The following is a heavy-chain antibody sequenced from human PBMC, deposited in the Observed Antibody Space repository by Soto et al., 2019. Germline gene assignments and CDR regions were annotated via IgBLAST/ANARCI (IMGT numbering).Heavy chain of an antibody. CDR1: GYTFTGYY. Sequence: ASVKVSCKASGYTFTGYYMHWVRQAPGQGLEWMGMINPNGGGTSYAQKFQGRVTMTRDTSTSTVYMELSSLRSEDTAVYYCARERIAAAGYYYYGMDVWGQGTTVTVSS. CDR3: ARERIAAAGYYYYGMDV. CDR2: INPNGGGT. J-gene: IGHJ6*02. V-gene: IGHV1-46*01. D-gene: IGHD6-13*01.